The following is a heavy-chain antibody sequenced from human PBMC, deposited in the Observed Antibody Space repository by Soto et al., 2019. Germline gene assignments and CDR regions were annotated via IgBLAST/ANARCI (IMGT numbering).Heavy chain of an antibody. J-gene: IGHJ6*02. D-gene: IGHD5-18*01. V-gene: IGHV3-66*01. CDR2: IYSGGST. Sequence: EVQLVESGGGLVQPGGSLRPSCAPSGFTVSSNYMSWVRQPPGKGLEWVSVIYSGGSTYYADSVKGRFTISRDNSKNTLYLQMNSLRAEDTAVYYCAREYSYGYYYYYAMDVWGQGTTVTVSS. CDR1: GFTVSSNY. CDR3: AREYSYGYYYYYAMDV.